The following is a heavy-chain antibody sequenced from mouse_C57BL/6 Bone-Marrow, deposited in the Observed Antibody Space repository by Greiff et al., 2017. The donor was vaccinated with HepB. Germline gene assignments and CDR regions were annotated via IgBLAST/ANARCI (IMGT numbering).Heavy chain of an antibody. J-gene: IGHJ2*01. V-gene: IGHV1-19*01. CDR3: ARKGLTSLLRSYYFDY. CDR2: INPYNGGT. CDR1: GYTFTDYY. D-gene: IGHD1-2*01. Sequence: VQLQQSGPVLVKPGASVKMSCKASGYTFTDYYLNWVKQSHGKSLEWIGVINPYNGGTSYNQKFKGKATLTVDKSSSTAYMELNSLTSEDSAVYYCARKGLTSLLRSYYFDYWGQGTTLTVSS.